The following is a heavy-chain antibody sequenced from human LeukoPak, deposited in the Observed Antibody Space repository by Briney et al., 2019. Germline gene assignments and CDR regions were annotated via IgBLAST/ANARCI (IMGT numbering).Heavy chain of an antibody. CDR1: GFTFSSYA. J-gene: IGHJ4*02. V-gene: IGHV3-30-3*01. Sequence: PGRSLRLSCAASGFTFSSYAMHWVRQAPGKGLEWVAVISYDGSNKYYADSVKGRFTISRDNAKNSLYLQMNSLRAEDTAVYYCARDRYYGSGSRLDYWGQGTLVTVSS. CDR2: ISYDGSNK. CDR3: ARDRYYGSGSRLDY. D-gene: IGHD3-10*01.